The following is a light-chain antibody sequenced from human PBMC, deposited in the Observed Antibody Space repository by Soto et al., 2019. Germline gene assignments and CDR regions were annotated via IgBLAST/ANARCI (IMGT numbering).Light chain of an antibody. CDR3: QQYNFWPPLT. J-gene: IGKJ4*01. CDR1: QSVNSN. CDR2: DAS. V-gene: IGKV3-15*01. Sequence: EIVMTQSPATLSVSPGERATLSCRASQSVNSNLAWYRQKPGQAPRLLISDASTGATGVPARFSGRGSGTEFTLTISGLQSEDSGIYYCQQYNFWPPLTFGGGTKVEIK.